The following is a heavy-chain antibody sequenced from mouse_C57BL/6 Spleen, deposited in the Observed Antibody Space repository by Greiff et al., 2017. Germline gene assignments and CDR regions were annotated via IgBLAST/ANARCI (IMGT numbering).Heavy chain of an antibody. CDR1: GYAFSSSW. Sequence: LQQSGPELVKPGASVKISCKASGYAFSSSWMNWVKQRPGKGLEWIGRIYPGDGDTNYNGKFKGKATLTADKSSSTAYMQLSSLTSEDSAVYFCASIYYGYDEGAYWGQGTLVTVSA. CDR3: ASIYYGYDEGAY. J-gene: IGHJ3*01. V-gene: IGHV1-82*01. D-gene: IGHD2-2*01. CDR2: IYPGDGDT.